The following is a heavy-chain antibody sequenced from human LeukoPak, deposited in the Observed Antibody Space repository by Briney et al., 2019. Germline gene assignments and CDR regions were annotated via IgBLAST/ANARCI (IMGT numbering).Heavy chain of an antibody. CDR3: ARDARQQLANWFDP. CDR1: GFTFSSYA. V-gene: IGHV3-23*01. J-gene: IGHJ5*02. Sequence: GGSLRLSCAASGFTFSSYAMSWVRQAPGKGLEWVSAFSGSGGDTYYADSVKGRFTISRDNSKNTLYLQMNSLRAEDTAVYYCARDARQQLANWFDPWGQGTLVTVSS. D-gene: IGHD6-13*01. CDR2: FSGSGGDT.